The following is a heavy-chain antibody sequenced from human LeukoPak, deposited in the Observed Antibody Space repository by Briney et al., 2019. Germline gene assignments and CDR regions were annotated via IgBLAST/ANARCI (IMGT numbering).Heavy chain of an antibody. Sequence: SETLSLTCTVSGGSISSYYCTWIRQSAGKGLEWIGRVYPGGSTNSNPSLKSRVTMSADTSKNQFSLNLSAVTAADTAVYYCSIRPVAATIDYWGQGTLVTVSS. CDR2: VYPGGST. D-gene: IGHD6-19*01. J-gene: IGHJ4*02. CDR1: GGSISSYY. CDR3: SIRPVAATIDY. V-gene: IGHV4-4*07.